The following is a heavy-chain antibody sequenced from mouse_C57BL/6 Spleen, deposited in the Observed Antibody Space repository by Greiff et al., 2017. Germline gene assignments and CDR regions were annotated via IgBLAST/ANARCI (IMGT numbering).Heavy chain of an antibody. Sequence: QVQLQQPGAELVKPGASVKLSCKASGYTFTSYWMQWVKQRPGQGLEWIGEIDPSDSYTNYSQKFKGKATLTVDTASSTAYMQLSSLTSEDAAVYYCARRNYYGYWGQGTTLTVSS. J-gene: IGHJ2*01. CDR3: ARRNYYGY. CDR1: GYTFTSYW. CDR2: IDPSDSYT. V-gene: IGHV1-50*01. D-gene: IGHD1-1*01.